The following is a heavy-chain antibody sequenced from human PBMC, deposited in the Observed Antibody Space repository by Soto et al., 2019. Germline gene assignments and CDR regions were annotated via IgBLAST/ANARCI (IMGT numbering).Heavy chain of an antibody. CDR1: CGSISSYY. V-gene: IGHV4-4*07. CDR2: IYTSGST. D-gene: IGHD6-13*01. J-gene: IGHJ5*02. CDR3: ERDQYSRTTMVVDWFDP. Sequence: SETLSLTCTVSCGSISSYYWCWIWQPAGRGLEWIGRIYTSGSTNYNPSLKSRVTMSVDTPKNQFSLKLSPVTVSDTAVYYCERDQYSRTTMVVDWFDPWGQGTLVTVSS.